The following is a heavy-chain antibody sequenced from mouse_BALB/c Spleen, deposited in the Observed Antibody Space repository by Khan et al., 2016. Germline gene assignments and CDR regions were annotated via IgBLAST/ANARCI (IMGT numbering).Heavy chain of an antibody. V-gene: IGHV3-8*02. CDR3: ATWDYYGSAFAY. CDR2: ISHSGDS. Sequence: EVQLQESGPSLAKPSQTLSLTCSVTGDSITSGHWNWIRKFPGNKFDFMGYISHSGDSYYNPSLKSRISITRDTSKNQYYLQLNSVTTEDTATYYCATWDYYGSAFAYRGQGTLVTVSA. J-gene: IGHJ3*01. D-gene: IGHD1-2*01. CDR1: GDSITSGH.